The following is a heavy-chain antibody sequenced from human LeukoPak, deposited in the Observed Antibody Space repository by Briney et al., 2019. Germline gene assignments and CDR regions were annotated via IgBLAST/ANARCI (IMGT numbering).Heavy chain of an antibody. D-gene: IGHD4-17*01. Sequence: SETLSLTCTVSGGSISSYYWSWIRQPPGKGLEWIGYISYSGSTNYNPSLKSRVTISVDTSENQFSLRLNSVTAADTAVYYCARGPTVTTDYWGQGTLVTVSS. J-gene: IGHJ4*02. CDR3: ARGPTVTTDY. CDR2: ISYSGST. CDR1: GGSISSYY. V-gene: IGHV4-59*08.